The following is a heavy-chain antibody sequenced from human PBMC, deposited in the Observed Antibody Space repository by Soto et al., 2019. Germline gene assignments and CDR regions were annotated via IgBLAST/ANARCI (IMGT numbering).Heavy chain of an antibody. CDR2: IYTSGST. Sequence: ETLSLTCTVSGGCISSYYLSWIRQRAGKGLEWIGRIYTSGSTSYNPSLKSRVTMSVDTSKNQLSLKLSSVTAADTAVYYCAREPLELNHGDGAFDIWGQGTMVTVSS. V-gene: IGHV4-4*07. D-gene: IGHD1-7*01. J-gene: IGHJ3*02. CDR3: AREPLELNHGDGAFDI. CDR1: GGCISSYY.